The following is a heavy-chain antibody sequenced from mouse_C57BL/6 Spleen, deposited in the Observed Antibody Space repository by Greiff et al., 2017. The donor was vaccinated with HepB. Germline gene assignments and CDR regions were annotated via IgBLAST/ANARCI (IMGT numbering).Heavy chain of an antibody. D-gene: IGHD2-2*01. CDR1: GYSITSGYY. CDR2: ISYDGSN. CDR3: ASLWLPYYAMDY. J-gene: IGHJ4*01. Sequence: DVKLVESGPGLVKPSQSLSLTCSVTGYSITSGYYWNWIRQFPGNKLEWMGYISYDGSNNYNPSLKNRISITRDTSKNQFFLKLNSVTTEDTATYYCASLWLPYYAMDYWGQGTSVTVSS. V-gene: IGHV3-6*01.